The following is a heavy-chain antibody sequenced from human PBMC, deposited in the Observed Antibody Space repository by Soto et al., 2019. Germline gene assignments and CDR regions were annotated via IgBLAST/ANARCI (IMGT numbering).Heavy chain of an antibody. D-gene: IGHD3-10*01. CDR1: GYTFTSYY. CDR3: ARNLWFGELSYYYYYMDV. V-gene: IGHV1-46*03. Sequence: QVQLVQSGAEVKKPGASVKVSCKASGYTFTSYYMHWVRQAPGQGLEWMGIINPSGGSTSYAQKFQGRVTMTRDTSTSTVYMELSSLRSEDTAVYYGARNLWFGELSYYYYYMDVWGKGTTVTVSS. CDR2: INPSGGST. J-gene: IGHJ6*03.